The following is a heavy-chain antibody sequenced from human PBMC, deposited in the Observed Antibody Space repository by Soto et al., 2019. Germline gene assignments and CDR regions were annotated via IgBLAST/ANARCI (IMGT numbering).Heavy chain of an antibody. CDR2: ISYDGSNK. V-gene: IGHV3-30-3*01. CDR1: GFTFSSYA. Sequence: QVQLVESGGGVVQPGRSLRLSCAASGFTFSSYAMHWVRQAPGKWLEWVAVISYDGSNKYYADSVKGRFTISRDNSKNTLYRQMNSLRAEDTAVYYWSRDLAVRGVTYLAYWGQGTLVTVSS. J-gene: IGHJ4*02. CDR3: SRDLAVRGVTYLAY. D-gene: IGHD3-10*01.